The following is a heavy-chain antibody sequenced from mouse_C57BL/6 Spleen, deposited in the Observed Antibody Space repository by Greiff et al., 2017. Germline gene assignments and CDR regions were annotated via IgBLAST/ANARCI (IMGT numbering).Heavy chain of an antibody. D-gene: IGHD6-1*01. Sequence: QVQLQQSGPELVKPWASVKISCKASGYAFSSSWMNWVKQRPGKGLEWIGRIYPGDGDTNYNGKFKGKATLTADKSSSTAYMQLSSLTSEDSAVYFCARWASSLFDYWGQGTTLTVSS. CDR3: ARWASSLFDY. CDR2: IYPGDGDT. V-gene: IGHV1-82*01. J-gene: IGHJ2*01. CDR1: GYAFSSSW.